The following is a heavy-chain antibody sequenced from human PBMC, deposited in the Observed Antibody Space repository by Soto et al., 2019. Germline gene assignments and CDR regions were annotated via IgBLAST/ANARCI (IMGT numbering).Heavy chain of an antibody. J-gene: IGHJ6*02. CDR1: GYTFTGYY. CDR2: INPNSGGT. D-gene: IGHD3-3*01. Sequence: ASVKVSCKASGYTFTGYYMHWVRQAPGQGLEWMGWINPNSGGTNYAQKYQGWVNMNRDTSISTAYMELSRLRSEDTAVYYCAIEVGGRITIFGVVRTYYGMDVWGQGTTVTVSS. CDR3: AIEVGGRITIFGVVRTYYGMDV. V-gene: IGHV1-2*04.